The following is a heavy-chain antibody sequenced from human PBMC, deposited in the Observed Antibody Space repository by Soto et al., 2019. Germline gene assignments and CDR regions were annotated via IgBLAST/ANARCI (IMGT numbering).Heavy chain of an antibody. D-gene: IGHD2-15*01. J-gene: IGHJ3*02. V-gene: IGHV4-59*01. CDR2: IYYSGST. CDR1: GGSISSYY. CDR3: ARERIGYCSGGSCYGDAFDI. Sequence: QVQLQESGPGLVKPSETLSLTCTVSGGSISSYYWSWIRQPPGKGLEWIGYIYYSGSTNYNPSLKSRVTISVDTSKNQFSLKLSSVTAADTAVYYCARERIGYCSGGSCYGDAFDIWGQGTMVTVSS.